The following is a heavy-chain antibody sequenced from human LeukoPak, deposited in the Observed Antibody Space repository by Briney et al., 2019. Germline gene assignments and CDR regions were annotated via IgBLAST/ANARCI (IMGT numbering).Heavy chain of an antibody. Sequence: GGSLRLSCAASGFTFSSYGMHWVRQAPGKGLEWVAVISYDGSNKYYADSVKGRFTISRDNSKNTLYLQMNSLRAEDTAVYYCAKDRLSGPAYYYYYGMDVWGQGTTATVSS. CDR3: AKDRLSGPAYYYYYGMDV. D-gene: IGHD5-12*01. CDR1: GFTFSSYG. V-gene: IGHV3-30*18. J-gene: IGHJ6*02. CDR2: ISYDGSNK.